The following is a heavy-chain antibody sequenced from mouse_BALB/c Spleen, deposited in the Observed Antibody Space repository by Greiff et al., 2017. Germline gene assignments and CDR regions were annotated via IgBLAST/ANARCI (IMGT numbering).Heavy chain of an antibody. V-gene: IGHV5-12-2*01. CDR2: ISNGGGST. J-gene: IGHJ4*01. CDR3: ARRGIYYGYDYAMDY. CDR1: GFTFSSYT. D-gene: IGHD2-2*01. Sequence: EVKLMESGGGLVQPGGSLKLSCAASGFTFSSYTMSWVRQTPEKRLEWVAYISNGGGSTYYPDTVKGRFTISRDNAKNTLYLQMSSLKSEDTAMYYCARRGIYYGYDYAMDYWGQGTSVTVSS.